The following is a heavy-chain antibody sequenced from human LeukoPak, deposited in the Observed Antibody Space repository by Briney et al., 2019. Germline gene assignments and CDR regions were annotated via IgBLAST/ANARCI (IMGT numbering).Heavy chain of an antibody. CDR2: ISYDGNDK. CDR3: AKDAVNCSGTSCSYGMDV. J-gene: IGHJ6*02. Sequence: GGSLRLSCAASGFTFSSYWMSWVRQAPGKGLEWVAFISYDGNDKYYADSVKGRFTTSRDNSNNMVHLQMHSLRPEDTAVYSCAKDAVNCSGTSCSYGMDVWGQGTTVTVSS. V-gene: IGHV3-30*18. D-gene: IGHD2-2*01. CDR1: GFTFSSYW.